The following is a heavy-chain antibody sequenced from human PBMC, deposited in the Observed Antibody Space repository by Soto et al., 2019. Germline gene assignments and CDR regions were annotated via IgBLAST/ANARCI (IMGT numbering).Heavy chain of an antibody. Sequence: AKVSCRVCRYAVTGMCVHWGRQAPGKGLEWMGGFDPEDGETIYAQKFQGRVTMTEDTSTDTAYMELSSLRSEDTAVYYCALSGWDAFDIWGQGTTVTVSS. J-gene: IGHJ3*02. CDR3: ALSGWDAFDI. CDR2: FDPEDGET. CDR1: RYAVTGMC. D-gene: IGHD2-15*01. V-gene: IGHV1-24*01.